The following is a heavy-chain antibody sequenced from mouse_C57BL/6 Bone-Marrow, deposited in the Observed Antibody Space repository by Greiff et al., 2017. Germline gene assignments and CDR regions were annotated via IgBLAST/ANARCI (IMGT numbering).Heavy chain of an antibody. V-gene: IGHV2-2*01. CDR3: DYDGGWYFDV. CDR1: GFSLTSYG. Sequence: VQLVESGPGLVQPSQSLSITCTVSGFSLTSYGVHWVRQSPGKGLEWLGVIWSGGSTDYNAAFISRLSISKDNSKSQVFFKMNSLQADDTAIYYYDYDGGWYFDVWGTGTTVTVSS. CDR2: IWSGGST. D-gene: IGHD1-2*01. J-gene: IGHJ1*03.